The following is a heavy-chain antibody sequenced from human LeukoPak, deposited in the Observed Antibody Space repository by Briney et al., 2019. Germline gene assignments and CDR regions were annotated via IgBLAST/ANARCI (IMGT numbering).Heavy chain of an antibody. V-gene: IGHV4-31*03. J-gene: IGHJ6*03. Sequence: PSQTLSLTCTVSGGSINSDVYYWSWVRQHPEKGLEYIGHIYYSGSTYYNPSLKSRLTISVDTSKNQFSLKLSSVTAADTAVYYCARTGSSSWTNFCYYMDVWGKGTTVTVSS. CDR3: ARTGSSSWTNFCYYMDV. CDR1: GGSINSDVYY. CDR2: IYYSGST. D-gene: IGHD6-13*01.